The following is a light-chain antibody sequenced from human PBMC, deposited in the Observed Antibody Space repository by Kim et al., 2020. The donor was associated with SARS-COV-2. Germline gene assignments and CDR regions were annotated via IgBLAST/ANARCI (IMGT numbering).Light chain of an antibody. CDR1: KLGNKY. CDR2: QDN. V-gene: IGLV3-1*01. CDR3: QAWDSSPAV. Sequence: SVSPGQTASITCYGDKLGNKYACWYQQKPGQSRVLVIYQDNKRPSGIPERFSGSNSGNTATLTISGTQALDEADYYCQAWDSSPAVFGGGTQLTVL. J-gene: IGLJ3*02.